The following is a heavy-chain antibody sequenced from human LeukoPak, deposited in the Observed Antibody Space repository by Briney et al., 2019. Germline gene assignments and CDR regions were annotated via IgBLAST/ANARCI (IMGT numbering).Heavy chain of an antibody. V-gene: IGHV6-1*01. CDR2: TYYRSKWYK. CDR1: GDSVSNNSTA. CDR3: AKAYSISY. Sequence: SQTLSLTCAISGDSVSNNSTAWNWIRQSPSRGLEWLGRTYYRSKWYKEYAESVQGRITINPDTSKNQFSLQLNSVTPEDTAVYYCAKAYSISYWGQGTMVTVSS. J-gene: IGHJ4*02. D-gene: IGHD3-3*02.